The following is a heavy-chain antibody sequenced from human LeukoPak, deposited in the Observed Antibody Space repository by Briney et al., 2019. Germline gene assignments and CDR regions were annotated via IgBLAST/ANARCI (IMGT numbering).Heavy chain of an antibody. V-gene: IGHV1-2*04. CDR3: ARSPTVVIPEYFDY. CDR2: INPNSGGT. D-gene: IGHD4-23*01. Sequence: ASVKVSCKASGYTFTGYYMHWVRQAPGQGLEWMGWINPNSGGTNYAQKFQGWVTMTRDTSISTAYMELSRLRSDDTAVYYCARSPTVVIPEYFDYWGQGTLVTVSS. J-gene: IGHJ4*02. CDR1: GYTFTGYY.